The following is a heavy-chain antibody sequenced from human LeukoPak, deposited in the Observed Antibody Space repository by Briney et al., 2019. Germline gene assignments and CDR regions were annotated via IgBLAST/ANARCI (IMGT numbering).Heavy chain of an antibody. D-gene: IGHD3-22*01. CDR1: GGSISSYY. Sequence: NSSETLSLTCTVSGGSISSYYLGWIRQPPGKGLEWIGYIYYSGSTNYNPSLKSRVTISVDTSKNQFSLKLSSVTAADTAVYYCARDVKFYYDSSGYYRGFDYWGQGTLVTVSS. CDR2: IYYSGST. CDR3: ARDVKFYYDSSGYYRGFDY. J-gene: IGHJ4*02. V-gene: IGHV4-59*01.